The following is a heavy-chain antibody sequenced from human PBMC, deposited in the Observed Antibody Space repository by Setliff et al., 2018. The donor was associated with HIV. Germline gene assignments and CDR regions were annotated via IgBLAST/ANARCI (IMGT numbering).Heavy chain of an antibody. Sequence: PSETLSLTCAVYGESFNTYFWSWIRQPPGKGLEWIGQINHSGSTNYNPSLRSRVTISIGTSKNQFSLRLTSVTAADTAVYYCARRGYSGYASGWFGPWGQGTLVTVSS. V-gene: IGHV4-34*01. CDR2: INHSGST. J-gene: IGHJ5*02. CDR3: ARRGYSGYASGWFGP. D-gene: IGHD5-12*01. CDR1: GESFNTYF.